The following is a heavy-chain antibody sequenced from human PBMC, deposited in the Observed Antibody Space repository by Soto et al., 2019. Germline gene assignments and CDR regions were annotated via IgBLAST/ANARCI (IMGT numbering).Heavy chain of an antibody. V-gene: IGHV1-69*02. CDR3: ASAQNYYDSSGADAFDI. D-gene: IGHD3-22*01. J-gene: IGHJ3*02. CDR2: IIPILGLA. CDR1: GGTFSSYT. Sequence: SVKVSCKASGGTFSSYTISWVRQAPGQGLEWMGRIIPILGLANYAQKFQGRVTITADKSTSTAYTELSSLRSEDTAVYYCASAQNYYDSSGADAFDIWG.